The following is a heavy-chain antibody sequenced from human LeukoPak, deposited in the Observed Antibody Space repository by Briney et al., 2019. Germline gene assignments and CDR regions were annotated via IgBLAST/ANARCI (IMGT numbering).Heavy chain of an antibody. CDR1: GYSFTKYW. D-gene: IGHD6-6*01. V-gene: IGHV5-51*01. J-gene: IGHJ3*02. Sequence: GESLKISCKASGYSFTKYWIGWVRQMPGKGLEWMAIIYLGDSDTRYSASFQGQVTISADKSITTAYLQWSSLKASDTAMYYCARHRLAATDAFDIWGQGTMVTVSS. CDR2: IYLGDSDT. CDR3: ARHRLAATDAFDI.